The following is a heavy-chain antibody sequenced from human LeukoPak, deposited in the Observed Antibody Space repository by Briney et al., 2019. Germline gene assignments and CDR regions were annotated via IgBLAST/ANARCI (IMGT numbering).Heavy chain of an antibody. CDR2: ISGSGGST. CDR1: RFIFSSYA. CDR3: AKNTFSSSSFDWFDP. V-gene: IGHV3-23*01. Sequence: GGSLRLSCAVSRFIFSSYAMSWVRQAPGKGLEWVSAISGSGGSTYYVDSVKGRFTISRDNSKNTLYLQMNTLRAEDTAVYYCAKNTFSSSSFDWFDPWGQGTLVTVSS. D-gene: IGHD6-6*01. J-gene: IGHJ5*02.